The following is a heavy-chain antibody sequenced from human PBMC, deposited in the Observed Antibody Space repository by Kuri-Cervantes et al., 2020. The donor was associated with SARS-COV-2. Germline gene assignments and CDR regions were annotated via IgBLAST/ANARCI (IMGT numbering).Heavy chain of an antibody. CDR2: INHSGST. V-gene: IGHV4-34*01. CDR3: ARKVEMATISH. Sequence: SQTLSLTCAVYGGSFSGYYRSWIRQPPGKGLEWIGEINHSGSTNYNPSLKSRVTISVGTSKNQFSLKLSSVTAADTAVYYCARKVEMATISHWGQGTLVTVSS. CDR1: GGSFSGYY. J-gene: IGHJ4*02. D-gene: IGHD5-24*01.